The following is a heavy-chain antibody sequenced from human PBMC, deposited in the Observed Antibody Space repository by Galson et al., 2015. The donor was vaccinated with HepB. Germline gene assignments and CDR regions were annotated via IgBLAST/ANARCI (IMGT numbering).Heavy chain of an antibody. Sequence: SLRLSCAASGFTFSRYSMNWVRQAPGKGLEWISYISISGSTIYYSDSVEGRFTVSRDNGKSSLYLQMNSLRADDTAVYYCARCPFTDYYGSWIYFDYWGHGTPVTVSS. J-gene: IGHJ4*03. CDR2: ISISGSTI. CDR3: ARCPFTDYYGSWIYFDY. V-gene: IGHV3-48*01. CDR1: GFTFSRYS. D-gene: IGHD3-10*01.